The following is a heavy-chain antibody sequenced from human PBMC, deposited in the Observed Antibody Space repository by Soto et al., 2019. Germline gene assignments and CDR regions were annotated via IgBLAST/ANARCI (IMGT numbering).Heavy chain of an antibody. CDR2: INHSGST. J-gene: IGHJ6*02. Sequence: SETLSLTCAVYGGSFSGYYWSWIRQPPGKGLEWIREINHSGSTNYNPSLKSRVTISVDTSKNQFSLKLSSVTAADTAVYYCARGRIVVVPAASTGWINYYYYGMDVWGQGTTVTVSS. CDR1: GGSFSGYY. D-gene: IGHD2-2*01. V-gene: IGHV4-34*01. CDR3: ARGRIVVVPAASTGWINYYYYGMDV.